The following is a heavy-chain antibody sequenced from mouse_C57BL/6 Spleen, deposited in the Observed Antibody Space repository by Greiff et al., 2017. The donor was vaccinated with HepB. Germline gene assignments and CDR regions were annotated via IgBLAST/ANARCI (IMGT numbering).Heavy chain of an antibody. J-gene: IGHJ1*01. Sequence: VQLKESGGGLVKPGGSLKLSCAASGFTFSDYGMHWVRQAPEKGLEWVAYISSGSSTIYYADTVKGRFTISRDNAKNTLFLQMTSLRSEDTAMYYCAIYYGSSYWYFDVWGPGTTVTVSS. V-gene: IGHV5-17*01. CDR1: GFTFSDYG. CDR3: AIYYGSSYWYFDV. CDR2: ISSGSSTI. D-gene: IGHD1-1*01.